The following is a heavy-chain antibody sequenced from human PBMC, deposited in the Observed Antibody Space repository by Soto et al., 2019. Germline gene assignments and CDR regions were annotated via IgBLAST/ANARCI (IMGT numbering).Heavy chain of an antibody. CDR3: AKQGLAYCGGDCSPRWFDY. Sequence: EVQLLESGGCLVQPGGSLRLSCAASGFTFSSYAMSWVRQAPGKGLEWVSAISGSGGSTYYADSVKGRFTISRDNSKNTLYMQMNSLGAEDTAVYYCAKQGLAYCGGDCSPRWFDYWGQGTLVTVSS. D-gene: IGHD2-21*02. CDR2: ISGSGGST. V-gene: IGHV3-23*01. J-gene: IGHJ4*02. CDR1: GFTFSSYA.